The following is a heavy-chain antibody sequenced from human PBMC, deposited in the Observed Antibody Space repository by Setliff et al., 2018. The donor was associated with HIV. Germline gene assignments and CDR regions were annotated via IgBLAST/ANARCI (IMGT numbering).Heavy chain of an antibody. V-gene: IGHV4-39*07. J-gene: IGHJ6*02. D-gene: IGHD3-16*01. CDR2: INHIGGNT. Sequence: PSETLSLTCTVSGGSISSGSYYWSWIRQSPGKGLEWIGEINHIGGNTNHNPSLKSRVTISVDTSKKQFSLKLSSVTAADTAVYYCARDWAAPYYYGMDVWGPGTTVTVSS. CDR1: GGSISSGSYY. CDR3: ARDWAAPYYYGMDV.